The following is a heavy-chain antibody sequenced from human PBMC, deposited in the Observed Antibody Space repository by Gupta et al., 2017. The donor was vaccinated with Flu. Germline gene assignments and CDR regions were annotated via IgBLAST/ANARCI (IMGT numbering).Heavy chain of an antibody. V-gene: IGHV3-72*01. CDR2: TKDKANSYTT. J-gene: IGHJ4*02. CDR3: GVVATTHNAIDY. D-gene: IGHD2-15*01. Sequence: ELQVVESGGGLVQPGGSLRLSCAASGFSFSDYYMDWVRQAPGKGLEWVGRTKDKANSYTTEYAASVKGRFAISRDDAKNLLSLQMNSLKTEDTAVYYCGVVATTHNAIDYWGPGTLVTVSS. CDR1: GFSFSDYY.